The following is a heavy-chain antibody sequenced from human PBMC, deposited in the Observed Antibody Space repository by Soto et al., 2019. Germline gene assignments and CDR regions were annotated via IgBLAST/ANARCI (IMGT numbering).Heavy chain of an antibody. CDR2: IKSKTDGGTT. D-gene: IGHD3-3*01. CDR3: TTYYYDFWSGYYPHAFDI. CDR1: GVTFCNAW. Sequence: GGSPRLCCAASGVTFCNAWMSWVRQDPGKGLEWVGRIKSKTDGGTTDYAAPVKGRFTISRDDSKNTLYLQMNSLKTEDTAVYYCTTYYYDFWSGYYPHAFDIWGQGTMVTVSS. J-gene: IGHJ3*02. V-gene: IGHV3-15*01.